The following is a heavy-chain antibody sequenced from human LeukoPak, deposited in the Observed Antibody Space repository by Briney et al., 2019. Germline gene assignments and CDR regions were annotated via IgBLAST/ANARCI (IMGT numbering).Heavy chain of an antibody. V-gene: IGHV3-21*01. J-gene: IGHJ3*02. CDR3: ARDYERARGVSTITDAFDI. D-gene: IGHD3-10*01. Sequence: SGGSLRLSCAASGFTFSSYSMNWVRQAPGKGLEWVSSISSSSSYIYYADSVKGRFTISRDNAKNSLYLQMNSLRAEDTAVYYCARDYERARGVSTITDAFDIWGQGTMVTVSS. CDR2: ISSSSSYI. CDR1: GFTFSSYS.